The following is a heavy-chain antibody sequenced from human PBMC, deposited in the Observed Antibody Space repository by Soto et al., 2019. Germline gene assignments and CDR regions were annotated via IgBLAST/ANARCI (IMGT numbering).Heavy chain of an antibody. Sequence: SQTLSPTCAISGDSVSSNSAAWNWIRQSPSRGLEWLGRTYYRSKWYNDYAVSVKSRITINPDTSKNQFSLQLNSVTPEDTAVYYCARDRLIAARRGYYYYYGMDVWGQGTTVTVSS. V-gene: IGHV6-1*01. J-gene: IGHJ6*02. CDR2: TYYRSKWYN. CDR1: GDSVSSNSAA. CDR3: ARDRLIAARRGYYYYYGMDV. D-gene: IGHD6-6*01.